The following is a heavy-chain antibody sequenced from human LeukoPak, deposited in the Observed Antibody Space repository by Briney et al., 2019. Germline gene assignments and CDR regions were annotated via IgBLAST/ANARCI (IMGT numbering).Heavy chain of an antibody. D-gene: IGHD3-3*01. CDR2: INPNSGGT. V-gene: IGHV1-2*02. CDR1: GYTFTGYY. J-gene: IGHJ4*02. Sequence: GASVKVSCKASGYTFTGYYMHWVRQAPGQGLEWMGWINPNSGGTNYAQKFQGRVTMTRDTSISTAYMELSRLRSDDTAVYYCARSITIFETHFDYWGQGTLVTVSS. CDR3: ARSITIFETHFDY.